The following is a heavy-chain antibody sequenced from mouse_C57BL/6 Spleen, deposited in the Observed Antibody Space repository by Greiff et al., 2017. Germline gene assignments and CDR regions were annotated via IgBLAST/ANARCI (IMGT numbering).Heavy chain of an antibody. V-gene: IGHV1-18*01. CDR1: GYTFTDYN. CDR3: ARHGSSSYAMDY. J-gene: IGHJ4*01. D-gene: IGHD1-1*01. Sequence: EVKLQESGPELVKPGASVKIPCKASGYTFTDYNMDWVKQSHGKSLEWIGDINPNNGGTIYNQKFKGKATLTVDKSSSTAYMELRSLTSEDTAVYYCARHGSSSYAMDYWGQGTSVTVSS. CDR2: INPNNGGT.